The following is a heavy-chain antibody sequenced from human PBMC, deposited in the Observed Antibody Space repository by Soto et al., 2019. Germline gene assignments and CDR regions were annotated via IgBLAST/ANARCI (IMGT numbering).Heavy chain of an antibody. CDR1: GFTFSSFE. V-gene: IGHV3-48*03. D-gene: IGHD2-2*01. CDR2: ISSSGRAI. CDR3: ARAGYCSTTSCSYYGMDV. Sequence: GGSLRLSCAASGFTFSSFEMNRVRQAPGKGLEWVSYISSSGRAIHYADSVKGRLTISRDNAKNSLYLQMNSLGAEDTAVYYCARAGYCSTTSCSYYGMDVWGQGTTVTVSS. J-gene: IGHJ6*02.